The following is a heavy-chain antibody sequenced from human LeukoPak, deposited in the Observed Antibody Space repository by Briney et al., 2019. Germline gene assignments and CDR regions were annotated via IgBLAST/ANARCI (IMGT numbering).Heavy chain of an antibody. Sequence: GASVKVSCKASGYTFTSYAMHWVRQAPGQRLEWMGWINAGNGITKYSQKFQGRVTITRDTSASTAYMELSSLRSEDTAVYYCARVQLGYFDYWGQGTLVTVSS. J-gene: IGHJ4*02. CDR1: GYTFTSYA. V-gene: IGHV1-3*01. CDR3: ARVQLGYFDY. CDR2: INAGNGIT. D-gene: IGHD6-13*01.